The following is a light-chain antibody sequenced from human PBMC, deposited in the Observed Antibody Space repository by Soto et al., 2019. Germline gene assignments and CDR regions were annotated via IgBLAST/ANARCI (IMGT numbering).Light chain of an antibody. CDR2: EVS. V-gene: IGLV2-14*01. CDR1: SSDVGGYNY. J-gene: IGLJ3*02. Sequence: QSALTQPASVSGSPGQSITISCTGTSSDVGGYNYVSWYQQRPGKAPKLMIYEVSNRPSGVSNRFSGSKSGNTASLTISGLQAEDEADYHCSSYTSSSTWVFGGETKLTVL. CDR3: SSYTSSSTWV.